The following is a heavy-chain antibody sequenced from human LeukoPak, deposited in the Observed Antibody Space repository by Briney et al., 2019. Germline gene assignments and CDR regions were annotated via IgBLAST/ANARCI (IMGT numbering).Heavy chain of an antibody. CDR2: IYYSGST. Sequence: SETLSLTCTVSGGSISSYYWSWIRQPPGKGLEWIGYIYYSGSTNYNPSLKSRVTISVDTSKNQFSLKLSSATAADTAVYYCARQLSRYYYDSSAFDIWGQGTMVAVSS. J-gene: IGHJ3*02. CDR3: ARQLSRYYYDSSAFDI. D-gene: IGHD3-22*01. V-gene: IGHV4-59*08. CDR1: GGSISSYY.